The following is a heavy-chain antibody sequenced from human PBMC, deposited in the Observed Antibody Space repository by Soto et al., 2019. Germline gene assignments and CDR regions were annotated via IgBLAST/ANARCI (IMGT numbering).Heavy chain of an antibody. J-gene: IGHJ4*02. V-gene: IGHV4-4*07. D-gene: IGHD6-19*01. Sequence: SETLSLTCSVSGDSISDYYWSWIRKPAGKGLEWIGRIHASGSTISNPSLRSRVGLSVDTSKNQFSLKLNSLTAADTAMYYCARSGYSSGWYTAFDSWSQGTLVTVSS. CDR1: GDSISDYY. CDR2: IHASGST. CDR3: ARSGYSSGWYTAFDS.